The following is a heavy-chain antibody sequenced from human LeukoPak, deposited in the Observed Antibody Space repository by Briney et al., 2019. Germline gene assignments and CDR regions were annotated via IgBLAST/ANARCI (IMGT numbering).Heavy chain of an antibody. D-gene: IGHD6-13*01. CDR3: ARPGGAAAQDDAFDI. J-gene: IGHJ3*02. Sequence: PSETLSLTCTVSGGSISSYYWSWIRQPPGKGLEWIGEINHSGSTNYNPSLKSRVTISVDTSKNQFSLKLSSVTAADTAVYYCARPGGAAAQDDAFDIWGQGTMVTVSS. V-gene: IGHV4-34*01. CDR2: INHSGST. CDR1: GGSISSYY.